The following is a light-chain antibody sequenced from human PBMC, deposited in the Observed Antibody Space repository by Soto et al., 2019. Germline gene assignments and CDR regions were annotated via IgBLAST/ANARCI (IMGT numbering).Light chain of an antibody. V-gene: IGKV3-20*01. CDR1: QSVTSNY. CDR3: QQYGSSPLT. J-gene: IGKJ4*01. CDR2: GAS. Sequence: EIVLTQSPGTLSLSPGEGATLSCRSSQSVTSNYLAWYQQKSGQAPRLLIYGASSRATGIPDRFSGSGSGTDFTLTIRRLEPEDFAVHYCQQYGSSPLTFGGGTKVDIK.